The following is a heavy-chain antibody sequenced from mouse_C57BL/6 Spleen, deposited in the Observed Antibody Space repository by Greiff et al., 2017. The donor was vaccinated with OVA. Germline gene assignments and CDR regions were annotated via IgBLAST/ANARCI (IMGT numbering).Heavy chain of an antibody. Sequence: QVQLQQSGAELVRPGASVTLSCKASGYTFTDYEMHWVKQTPVHGLEWIGAIDPETGGTAYNQKFKGKAILTADKSSSTAYMELRSLTSEDSAVYYCTRCYYGSSYWGQGTTLTVSS. D-gene: IGHD1-1*01. J-gene: IGHJ2*01. CDR1: GYTFTDYE. V-gene: IGHV1-15*01. CDR2: IDPETGGT. CDR3: TRCYYGSSY.